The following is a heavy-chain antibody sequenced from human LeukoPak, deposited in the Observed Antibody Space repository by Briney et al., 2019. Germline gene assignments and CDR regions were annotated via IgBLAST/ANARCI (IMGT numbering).Heavy chain of an antibody. Sequence: GVSLRLSCVASRFTLSSYWMNWVRQAPGKGLVWVARTNYDGSYTDYADSVKGRFIISRDNAKNTLYLQMNSLRAEDTAVYYCARDRKAGYYDSSGYYSSWFDPWGQGTLVTVSS. CDR1: RFTLSSYW. CDR3: ARDRKAGYYDSSGYYSSWFDP. J-gene: IGHJ5*02. CDR2: TNYDGSYT. V-gene: IGHV3-74*01. D-gene: IGHD3-22*01.